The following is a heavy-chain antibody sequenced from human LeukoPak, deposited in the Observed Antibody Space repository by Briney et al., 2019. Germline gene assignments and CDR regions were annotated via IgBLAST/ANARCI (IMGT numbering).Heavy chain of an antibody. D-gene: IGHD2-15*01. CDR1: GYTFTGYY. J-gene: IGHJ4*02. V-gene: IGHV1-2*04. Sequence: ASVKVSCKASGYTFTGYYMHWVRQAPGQGLEWMGWINPNSGGTNYAQKFQGWVTMTRDTSISTAYMELSRLRSDDTAMYYCARDLGYCSGGSCYWGYYFDYWGQGTLVTVSS. CDR3: ARDLGYCSGGSCYWGYYFDY. CDR2: INPNSGGT.